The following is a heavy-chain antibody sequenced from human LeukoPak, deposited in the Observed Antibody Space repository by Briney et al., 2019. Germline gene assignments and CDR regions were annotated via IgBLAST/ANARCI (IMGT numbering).Heavy chain of an antibody. Sequence: GGSLRLSCAASGFTFSSYWMHWVRQAPGKGLVWVSRVNSDGSSTTYADSVKGRFTISRDNAKNTLYLQMNSLRAEDTAVYYCARAIASSSWYRWFDPWGQGALVTVSS. J-gene: IGHJ5*02. CDR3: ARAIASSSWYRWFDP. D-gene: IGHD6-13*01. CDR1: GFTFSSYW. CDR2: VNSDGSST. V-gene: IGHV3-74*01.